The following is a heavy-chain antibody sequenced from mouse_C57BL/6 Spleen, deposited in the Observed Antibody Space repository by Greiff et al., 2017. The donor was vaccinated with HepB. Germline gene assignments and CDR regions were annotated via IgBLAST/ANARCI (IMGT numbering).Heavy chain of an antibody. J-gene: IGHJ2*01. CDR2: ISYDGSN. CDR1: GYSITSGYY. V-gene: IGHV3-6*01. CDR3: ARDRDYGSSYGFDY. Sequence: EVQLVESGPGLVKPSQSLSLTCSVTGYSITSGYYWNWIRQFPGNKLEWMGYISYDGSNNYNPSLKNRISITRDTSKNQFFLKLNSVTTEDTATYYCARDRDYGSSYGFDYWGQGTTLTVSS. D-gene: IGHD1-1*01.